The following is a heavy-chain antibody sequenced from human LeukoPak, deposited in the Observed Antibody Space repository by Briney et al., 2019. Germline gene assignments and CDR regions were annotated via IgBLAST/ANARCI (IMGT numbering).Heavy chain of an antibody. J-gene: IGHJ5*02. CDR1: GGSVSSSSYY. CDR2: INHSGST. Sequence: SETLSLTCTVSGGSVSSSSYYWGWIRQPPGKGLEWIGEINHSGSTNYNPSLKSRVTISVDTSKNQFSLKLSSVTAADTAVYYCARHIVYSSRRGWFDPWGQGTLVTVSS. V-gene: IGHV4-39*01. CDR3: ARHIVYSSRRGWFDP. D-gene: IGHD6-13*01.